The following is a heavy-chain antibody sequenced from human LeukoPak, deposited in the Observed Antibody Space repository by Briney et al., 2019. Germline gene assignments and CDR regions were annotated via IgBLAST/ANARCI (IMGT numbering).Heavy chain of an antibody. V-gene: IGHV3-23*01. CDR3: AKGEEYSCSSGDY. CDR1: GFTFRSYG. J-gene: IGHJ4*02. Sequence: GGSLRLSCAASGFTFRSYGMSWVRQAPGKGLEWVSSISVLGPTPSYPYSVKPRFTISTDNSNHTLYLQMNCLRAEDTAVYYCAKGEEYSCSSGDYWGQGTLVTVSS. CDR2: ISVLGPTP. D-gene: IGHD6-6*01.